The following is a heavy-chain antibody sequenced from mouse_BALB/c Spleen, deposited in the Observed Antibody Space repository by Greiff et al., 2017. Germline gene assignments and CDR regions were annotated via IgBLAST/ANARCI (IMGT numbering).Heavy chain of an antibody. CDR1: GFTFSSFG. CDR3: ARSDPAWFAY. V-gene: IGHV5-17*02. Sequence: EVKLMESGGGLVQPGGSRKLSCAASGFTFSSFGMHWVRQAPEKGLEWVAYISSGSSTIYYADTVKGRFTISRDNPKNTLFLQMTSLRSEDTAMYYCARSDPAWFAYWGQGTLVTVSA. J-gene: IGHJ3*01. CDR2: ISSGSSTI.